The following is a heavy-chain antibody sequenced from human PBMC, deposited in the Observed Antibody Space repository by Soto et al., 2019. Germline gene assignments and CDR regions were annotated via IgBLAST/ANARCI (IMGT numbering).Heavy chain of an antibody. CDR1: GCTFSSYS. J-gene: IGHJ4*02. V-gene: IGHV3-48*02. CDR3: ARVISGPYS. D-gene: IGHD6-19*01. Sequence: EVQLVESGGGLVQPGGSLRLSCAASGCTFSSYSMNWVRQAPGKGPEWVSYISSSSSTIYYADSVKGRFTISRDNAKNSLYLQMNSLRDADTALYYCARVISGPYSCGQGTLVTVSS. CDR2: ISSSSSTI.